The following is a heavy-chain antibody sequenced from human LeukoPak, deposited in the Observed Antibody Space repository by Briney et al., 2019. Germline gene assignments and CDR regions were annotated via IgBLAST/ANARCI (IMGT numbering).Heavy chain of an antibody. Sequence: PSETLSLTCTVSGGSISSYYRSWIRQPPGKGLEWIGYIYYSGSTNYNPSLKSRVTISVDTSKNQFSLKLSSVTAADTAVYYCARGGYDFWSGSDAFDIWGQGTVVTVSS. D-gene: IGHD3-3*01. CDR1: GGSISSYY. CDR3: ARGGYDFWSGSDAFDI. J-gene: IGHJ3*02. CDR2: IYYSGST. V-gene: IGHV4-59*01.